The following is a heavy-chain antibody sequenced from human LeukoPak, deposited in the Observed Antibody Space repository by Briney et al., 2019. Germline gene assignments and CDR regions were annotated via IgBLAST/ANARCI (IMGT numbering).Heavy chain of an antibody. CDR2: INPNSGGT. J-gene: IGHJ6*03. CDR1: GYTFTGYY. Sequence: ASVKVSCKASGYTFTGYYMHWVRQAPGQGLEWMGWINPNSGGTNYAQKFQGRVTMTRDTSISTAYMELSRLRSDDTAVYYCAREAHAPMVRGVIRSYYYYYMDVWGKGTTVTISS. CDR3: AREAHAPMVRGVIRSYYYYYMDV. V-gene: IGHV1-2*02. D-gene: IGHD3-10*01.